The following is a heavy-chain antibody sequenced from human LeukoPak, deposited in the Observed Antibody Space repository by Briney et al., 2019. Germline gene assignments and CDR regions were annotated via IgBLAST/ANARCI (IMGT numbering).Heavy chain of an antibody. V-gene: IGHV3-30*04. D-gene: IGHD1-26*01. CDR3: AKDLHVRGSWPFDY. Sequence: GGSLRLSCAASGFTFSSYAMHWVRQAPGKGLEWVAVISYDGSNKYYADSVKGRFTISRDNSKNTLSLQMNSLRAEDTAVYYCAKDLHVRGSWPFDYWGQGTLVTVSS. J-gene: IGHJ4*02. CDR2: ISYDGSNK. CDR1: GFTFSSYA.